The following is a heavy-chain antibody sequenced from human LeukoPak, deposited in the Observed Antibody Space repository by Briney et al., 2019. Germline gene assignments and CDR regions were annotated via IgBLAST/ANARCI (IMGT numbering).Heavy chain of an antibody. Sequence: GGSLRLSCVPSGITFRNLALSWFRQAPGKGLEWVSTITKSGDQTHYADSVRGLFTISRDIFKNTLYLQMNSLRAEDTAVYHFVKSAGKDGYRDVFDIWGQGTVVTVSS. V-gene: IGHV3-23*01. D-gene: IGHD5-24*01. CDR2: ITKSGDQT. J-gene: IGHJ3*02. CDR1: GITFRNLA. CDR3: VKSAGKDGYRDVFDI.